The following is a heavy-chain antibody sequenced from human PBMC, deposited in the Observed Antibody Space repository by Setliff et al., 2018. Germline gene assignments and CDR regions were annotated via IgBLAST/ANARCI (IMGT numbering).Heavy chain of an antibody. CDR2: VYFSGYT. Sequence: SETLSLTCTVSGGSISSSSYYWGWIRQPPGKGLEWLGSVYFSGYTYYNPSLSGRVTISIDTSKNQFYLRLTSVPAADSAVYYCRLWSHDYHNDYWGQGTVVTVSS. V-gene: IGHV4-39*07. J-gene: IGHJ4*02. CDR1: GGSISSSSYY. CDR3: RLWSHDYHNDY. D-gene: IGHD3-16*01.